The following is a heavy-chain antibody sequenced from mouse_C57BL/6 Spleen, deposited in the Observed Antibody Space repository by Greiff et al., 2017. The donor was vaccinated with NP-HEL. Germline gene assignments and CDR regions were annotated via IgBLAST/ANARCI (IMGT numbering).Heavy chain of an antibody. CDR2: IYPGDGDT. CDR1: GYAFSSYW. CDR3: ARGGRDWFAY. Sequence: VKLQESGAELVKPGASVKISCKASGYAFSSYWMNWVKQRPGKGLEWIGQIYPGDGDTNYNGKFKGKATLTADKSSSTAYMQLSSLTSEDSAVYFCARGGRDWFAYWGQGTLVTVSA. D-gene: IGHD3-3*01. V-gene: IGHV1-80*01. J-gene: IGHJ3*01.